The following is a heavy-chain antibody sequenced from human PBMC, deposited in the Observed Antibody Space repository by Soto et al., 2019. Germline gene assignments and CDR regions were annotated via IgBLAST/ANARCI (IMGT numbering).Heavy chain of an antibody. Sequence: PSETLSLTCTVSGDSITNYYCSWIRQPPGKGLEWIGYIYSSGDTNYNPSLKSRVSMSVDTSKNQISLRLTSVTAADTAMYYCARAGDMYCGGGSCGLSTWGRGTLVTVSS. CDR2: IYSSGDT. CDR1: GDSITNYY. CDR3: ARAGDMYCGGGSCGLST. J-gene: IGHJ5*02. D-gene: IGHD2-15*01. V-gene: IGHV4-59*01.